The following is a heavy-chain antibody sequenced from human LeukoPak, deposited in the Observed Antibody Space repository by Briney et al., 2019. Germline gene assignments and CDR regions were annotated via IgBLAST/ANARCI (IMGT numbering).Heavy chain of an antibody. Sequence: SETLSLTCTVSGGSISSSSYYWGWIRQPPGKGLEWIGYIYYSGSTYYNPSLKSRVTISVDMSKNQFSLKLSSVTAADTAVYYCARDVYYYDSSGHSRSGYFDYWGQGTLVTVSS. V-gene: IGHV4-31*03. D-gene: IGHD3-22*01. CDR1: GGSISSSSYY. J-gene: IGHJ4*02. CDR3: ARDVYYYDSSGHSRSGYFDY. CDR2: IYYSGST.